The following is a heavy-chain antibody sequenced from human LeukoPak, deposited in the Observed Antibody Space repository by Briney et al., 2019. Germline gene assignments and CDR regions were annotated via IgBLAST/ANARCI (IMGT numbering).Heavy chain of an antibody. CDR3: ARDLYCGSGRSFDY. V-gene: IGHV4-39*07. J-gene: IGHJ4*02. Sequence: PSETLSLTCTVSGGSISSSNYYWGWIRQPPGKGLEWIGSIYYSGNTYYNPSLKSRVTISVDTSKNQFSLKLSSVTAADTAVYYCARDLYCGSGRSFDYWGQGALVSVSS. CDR2: IYYSGNT. CDR1: GGSISSSNYY. D-gene: IGHD3-10*01.